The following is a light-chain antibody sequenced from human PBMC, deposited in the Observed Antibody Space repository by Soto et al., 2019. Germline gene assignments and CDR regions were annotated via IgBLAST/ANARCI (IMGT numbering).Light chain of an antibody. CDR3: QQFTSYPLT. CDR1: QGLGGH. Sequence: AIQCIRSPSSLSASVRESVTITCRASQGLGGHLAWYQQKPGKAPSLLIYSATTLQSGVPSRFSGSGSRTDFTLTISSLQPEDFATYYCQQFTSYPLTFGQGTRLEIK. V-gene: IGKV1-13*02. J-gene: IGKJ5*01. CDR2: SAT.